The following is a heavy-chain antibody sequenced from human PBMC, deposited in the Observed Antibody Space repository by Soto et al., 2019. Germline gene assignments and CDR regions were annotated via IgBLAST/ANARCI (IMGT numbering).Heavy chain of an antibody. V-gene: IGHV4-59*01. Sequence: PWEALSLTCAFSCGSISSYYLSLIRQPPFKVLEWIGYIYYSGSTNYNPSLKSRVTISVDTSKNQFSLKLSSVTAADTAVYYCARVYYDFWSGYYRQYYFDYWGQGTLVTVSS. CDR3: ARVYYDFWSGYYRQYYFDY. D-gene: IGHD3-3*01. CDR1: CGSISSYY. J-gene: IGHJ4*02. CDR2: IYYSGST.